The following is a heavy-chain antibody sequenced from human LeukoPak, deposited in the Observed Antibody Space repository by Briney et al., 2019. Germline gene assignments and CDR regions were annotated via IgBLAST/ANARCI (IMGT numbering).Heavy chain of an antibody. CDR2: ISSRGTTI. V-gene: IGHV3-48*03. CDR3: ARDRVLKLTTVIYFDY. CDR1: GFIFSSYE. D-gene: IGHD4-17*01. J-gene: IGHJ4*02. Sequence: GGSLRLSCAASGFIFSSYEMNWVRQAPGKGLEWVSFISSRGTTIYYADSVKGRFTISRDNAKNSLYLQMNSLRADDTAVYYCARDRVLKLTTVIYFDYWGQGTLVTVSS.